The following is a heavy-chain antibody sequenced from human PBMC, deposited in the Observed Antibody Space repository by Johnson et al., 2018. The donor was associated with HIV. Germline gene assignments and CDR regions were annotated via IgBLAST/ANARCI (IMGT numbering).Heavy chain of an antibody. V-gene: IGHV3-53*01. CDR2: IYSGGST. D-gene: IGHD2-2*01. CDR3: ARDRGVVVLHGAFDI. J-gene: IGHJ3*02. CDR1: GFTVSSNY. Sequence: MQLVESGGGLIQPGGSLRLSCAASGFTVSSNYMSWVRQAPGKGLEWVSVIYSGGSTYYADSVKGRFTISRDNSKNTLYLQMNSLRAEDPAVYYCARDRGVVVLHGAFDIWGQGTMVTVSS.